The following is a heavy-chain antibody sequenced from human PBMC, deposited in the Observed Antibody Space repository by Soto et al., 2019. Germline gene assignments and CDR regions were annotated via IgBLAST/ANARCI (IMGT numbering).Heavy chain of an antibody. Sequence: ASVKVSCKASGYTFTSYYMHWVRQAPGQGLEWMGIINPSGGSTSYAQKFQGRVTMTRDTSTSTVYMELSSLRSEDTAVYYCASGTHIAAPEAYYYYMDVWGKGTTVTVSS. J-gene: IGHJ6*03. CDR3: ASGTHIAAPEAYYYYMDV. CDR1: GYTFTSYY. CDR2: INPSGGST. V-gene: IGHV1-46*03. D-gene: IGHD6-6*01.